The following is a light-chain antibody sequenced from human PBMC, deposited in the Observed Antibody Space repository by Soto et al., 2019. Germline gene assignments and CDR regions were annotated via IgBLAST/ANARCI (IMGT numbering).Light chain of an antibody. CDR2: GAS. Sequence: EIVLTHSPGTLSLSPGERATLSCRASQRVSSGYVAWYQQKPGQAPRLLIYGASSRATGIPDRFRASASGTDFTLTISRLEPEDFAVYFCQQYGGSPAITFGQGTRLEIK. CDR3: QQYGGSPAIT. CDR1: QRVSSGY. J-gene: IGKJ5*01. V-gene: IGKV3-20*01.